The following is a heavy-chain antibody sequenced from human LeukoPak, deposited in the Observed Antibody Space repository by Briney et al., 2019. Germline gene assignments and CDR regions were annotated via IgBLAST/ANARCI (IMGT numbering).Heavy chain of an antibody. D-gene: IGHD3-10*01. CDR2: ISYDGSNR. V-gene: IGHV3-30-3*01. Sequence: PGRSLRLSCAASGFAFSDCAVHWVRQAPGKGLEWVALISYDGSNRYYADSVKGRFTISRDNSKNTMSLQMSSLRREDTAVYYCASRTNSGPPFWGQGTLVTVSS. CDR1: GFAFSDCA. J-gene: IGHJ1*01. CDR3: ASRTNSGPPF.